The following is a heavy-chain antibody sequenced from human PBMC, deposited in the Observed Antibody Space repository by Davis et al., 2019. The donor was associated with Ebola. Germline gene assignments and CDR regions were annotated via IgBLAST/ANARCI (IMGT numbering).Heavy chain of an antibody. CDR1: GYTFTSNW. J-gene: IGHJ4*02. CDR2: IYPSDSDT. Sequence: GESLKISCTAYGYTFTSNWIVWVRQMPGRGLEWMGAIYPSDSDTKYSPSFQGHVTFSVDKSTTTAYLQWGSLKASDTATYYCARLGTRSFDYWGQGTVVTVSS. CDR3: ARLGTRSFDY. V-gene: IGHV5-51*01. D-gene: IGHD2-2*01.